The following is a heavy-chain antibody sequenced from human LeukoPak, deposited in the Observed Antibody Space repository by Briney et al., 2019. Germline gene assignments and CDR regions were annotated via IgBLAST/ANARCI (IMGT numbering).Heavy chain of an antibody. J-gene: IGHJ6*04. D-gene: IGHD5-12*01. CDR1: GYTFTSYG. Sequence: GTSVTVSFKGSGYTFTSYGISWVRQAPGQGVEWMGWISAYNGNTNYAQKLQGRVTITTDTSTSTAYMELRSLRSDDTAVYYCARGGGSGYVSYYYYGMDVWVKGTTVTVSS. V-gene: IGHV1-18*04. CDR2: ISAYNGNT. CDR3: ARGGGSGYVSYYYYGMDV.